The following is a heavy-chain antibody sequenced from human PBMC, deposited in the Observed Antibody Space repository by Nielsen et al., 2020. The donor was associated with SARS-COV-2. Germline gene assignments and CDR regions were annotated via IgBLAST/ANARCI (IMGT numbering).Heavy chain of an antibody. CDR1: GFTFSNAW. D-gene: IGHD1-26*01. CDR2: IKSKTDGGTT. CDR3: TTASEGGGSPDY. Sequence: GESLKISCAASGFTFSNAWMSWVRQAPGKGLEWVGRIKSKTDGGTTDYAAPVKGRFTISRDDSKNTLYLQMNSLKTEDTAVYYCTTASEGGGSPDYWGQGTLVTVSS. J-gene: IGHJ4*02. V-gene: IGHV3-15*01.